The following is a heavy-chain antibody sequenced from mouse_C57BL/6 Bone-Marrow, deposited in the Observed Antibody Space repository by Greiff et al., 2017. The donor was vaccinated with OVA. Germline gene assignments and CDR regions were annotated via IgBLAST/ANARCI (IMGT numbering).Heavy chain of an antibody. J-gene: IGHJ2*01. V-gene: IGHV1-64*01. CDR1: GYTFTSYW. D-gene: IGHD2-3*01. CDR3: ASWGWFVPFDY. Sequence: VQLQQPGAELVKPGASVKLSCKASGYTFTSYWMHWVKQRPGQGLEWIGMIHPNSGSTNYNEKFKSKATLTVDNSSSTAYLQLSSLTSEDSAVYYCASWGWFVPFDYWGQGTTLTVSS. CDR2: IHPNSGST.